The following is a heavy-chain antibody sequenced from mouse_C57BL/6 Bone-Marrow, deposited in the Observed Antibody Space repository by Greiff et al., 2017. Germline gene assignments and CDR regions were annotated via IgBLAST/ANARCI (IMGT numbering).Heavy chain of an antibody. CDR1: GYTFTSYG. J-gene: IGHJ2*01. CDR2: FYPRSGNT. V-gene: IGHV1-81*01. CDR3: ARDYYGSSLCY. Sequence: VQLQQSGAELARPGASVKLSCKASGYTFTSYGISWVKQRTGQGLEWIGEFYPRSGNTYYNEKFKGKATLTADKSSSTAYMELRSLTSEDSAVDFCARDYYGSSLCYWGQGTTLTVSS. D-gene: IGHD1-1*01.